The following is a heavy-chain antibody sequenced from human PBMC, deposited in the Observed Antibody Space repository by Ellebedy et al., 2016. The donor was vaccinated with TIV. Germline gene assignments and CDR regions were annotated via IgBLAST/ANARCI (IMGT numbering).Heavy chain of an antibody. CDR3: VITGTSGWLRGY. Sequence: GESLKISXAASGFTFSRHDMHWVRQAPGKGLEWVSAISGSGGSTYYADSVEGRFTISRDNYKNTLYVQMNSLRVDDTAVYYCVITGTSGWLRGYWGQGTLVTVSS. CDR2: ISGSGGST. D-gene: IGHD6-19*01. V-gene: IGHV3-23*01. J-gene: IGHJ4*02. CDR1: GFTFSRHD.